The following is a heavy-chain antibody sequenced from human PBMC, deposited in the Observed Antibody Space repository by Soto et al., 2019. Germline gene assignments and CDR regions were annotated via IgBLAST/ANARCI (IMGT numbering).Heavy chain of an antibody. D-gene: IGHD5-18*01. CDR1: GGTFSSYA. CDR2: IIPIFGTA. V-gene: IGHV1-69*01. Sequence: QVQLVQSGAEVQKPGSSVKVSCKASGGTFSSYAISWVRQAPGQGLEWMGGIIPIFGTANYARKFQGRVTITADECTSTAYMELSSLRSEDTAVYYCARSPSPKIQLWFNYYYYGMDVWGQGTTVTVSS. CDR3: ARSPSPKIQLWFNYYYYGMDV. J-gene: IGHJ6*02.